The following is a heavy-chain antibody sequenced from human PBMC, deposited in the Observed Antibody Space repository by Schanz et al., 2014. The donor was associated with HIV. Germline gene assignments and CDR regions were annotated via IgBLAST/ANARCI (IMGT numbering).Heavy chain of an antibody. D-gene: IGHD3-10*02. CDR2: ISSSSTTI. CDR3: AKLGVNNYVHTPFDY. V-gene: IGHV3-48*01. Sequence: EVQLLESGGGLVQPGGSLRLSCAASGFIFSGYWMSWVRQAPGKGLEWVSYISSSSTTIYYADSVKGRFTISRDNAKNSLYLQMNSLRPEDSAVYYCAKLGVNNYVHTPFDYWGQGVLVTVSS. J-gene: IGHJ4*02. CDR1: GFIFSGYW.